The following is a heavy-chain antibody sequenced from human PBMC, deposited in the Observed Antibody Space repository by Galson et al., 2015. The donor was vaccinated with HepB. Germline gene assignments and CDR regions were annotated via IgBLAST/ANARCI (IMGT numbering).Heavy chain of an antibody. D-gene: IGHD1-14*01. CDR2: ITPTGGSV. J-gene: IGHJ4*02. V-gene: IGHV1-46*01. Sequence: SVKVSCKASGYTFTSYYIHWVRQAPGQGLEWMGIITPTGGSVSYAPKFQGRVTMTRDASTGTVYMELSSLTSEDTGVYYCARTDGVRKRPFDYWGQETLVIASS. CDR1: GYTFTSYY. CDR3: ARTDGVRKRPFDY.